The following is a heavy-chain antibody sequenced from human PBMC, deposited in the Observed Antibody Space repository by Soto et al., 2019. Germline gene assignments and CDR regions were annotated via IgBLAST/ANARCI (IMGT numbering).Heavy chain of an antibody. D-gene: IGHD3-16*01. CDR1: GGSISSYY. CDR2: IYYSGST. V-gene: IGHV4-59*01. J-gene: IGHJ6*02. Sequence: PSETLSLTCTVSGGSISSYYWSWIRQPPGKGLEWIGYIYYSGSTNYNPSLKSRVTISVDTSKNQFSLKLSSVTAADTAVYYCARDGLGGGVIGEYYYGMDVWGQGTTVTVSS. CDR3: ARDGLGGGVIGEYYYGMDV.